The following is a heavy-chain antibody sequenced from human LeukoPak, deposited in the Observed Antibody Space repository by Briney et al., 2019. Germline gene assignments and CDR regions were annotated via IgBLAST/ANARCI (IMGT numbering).Heavy chain of an antibody. D-gene: IGHD3-10*01. CDR1: GYTLTSYG. CDR2: ISAYNGNT. Sequence: GASVKVSCKASGYTLTSYGISWVRQAPGQGLEWMGWISAYNGNTNYAQKLQGRVTMTTDTSTSTAYMELRSLRSDDTAVYYCARVNPLLLWFGELFSGWGQGTLVTVSS. J-gene: IGHJ4*02. V-gene: IGHV1-18*01. CDR3: ARVNPLLLWFGELFSG.